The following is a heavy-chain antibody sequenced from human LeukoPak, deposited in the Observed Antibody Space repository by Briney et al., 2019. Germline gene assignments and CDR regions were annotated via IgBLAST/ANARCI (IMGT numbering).Heavy chain of an antibody. D-gene: IGHD6-13*01. Sequence: PSETLSLTCIVSGGSLSSYYWSWVRQPPGKGLEWIGYIYYSGSAKYNPSLKSRVTISVDTSKNQFSLKLSSVTAGDTAVYYCARAPCIAAAGTHFDFWGQGTLVTVSS. CDR3: ARAPCIAAAGTHFDF. J-gene: IGHJ4*02. CDR2: IYYSGSA. V-gene: IGHV4-59*01. CDR1: GGSLSSYY.